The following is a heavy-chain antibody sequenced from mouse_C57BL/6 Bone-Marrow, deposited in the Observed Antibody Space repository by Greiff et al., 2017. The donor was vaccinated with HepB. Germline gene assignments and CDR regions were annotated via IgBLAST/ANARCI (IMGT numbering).Heavy chain of an antibody. CDR1: GYTFTSYW. CDR3: ARVKGGLFLRSLYAMDY. Sequence: QQSCTASGYTFTSYWMYWVKQRLGRGIEWIGRIDPNSGGTKYNEKFKRKATLTVDKHSSTAYMQLSRLTSEDSAVYYCARVKGGLFLRSLYAMDYWGQVTSVTVSS. D-gene: IGHD1-1*01. V-gene: IGHV1-72*01. CDR2: IDPNSGGT. J-gene: IGHJ4*01.